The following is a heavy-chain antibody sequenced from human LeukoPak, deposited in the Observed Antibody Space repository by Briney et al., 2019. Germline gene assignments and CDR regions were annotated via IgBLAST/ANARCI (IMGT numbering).Heavy chain of an antibody. CDR2: VYYSGST. V-gene: IGHV4-59*01. CDR1: GCSISSNY. J-gene: IGHJ3*02. D-gene: IGHD6-19*01. Sequence: SETLSLTCPVSGCSISSNYWSWIRQPPGKGLEWIGYVYYSGSTNYNPSLKSRVTISKDTSKTQFSLKLSSVTAADTAVYYCARGHLGGGWFKYDAFEIWGQGTMVTVSS. CDR3: ARGHLGGGWFKYDAFEI.